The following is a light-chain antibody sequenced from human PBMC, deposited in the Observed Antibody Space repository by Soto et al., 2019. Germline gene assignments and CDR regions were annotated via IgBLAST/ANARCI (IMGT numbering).Light chain of an antibody. Sequence: QSALTQPPSASGTPGQRVAISCSGSSSNIGTNTVNWYQQLQGSAPQLLIYNTNQRPSGVPGRFSGSKSGASASLAISGLQSEDEADYYCAAWDGSLDVVLFGGGTKLTVL. CDR1: SSNIGTNT. CDR2: NTN. CDR3: AAWDGSLDVVL. J-gene: IGLJ2*01. V-gene: IGLV1-44*01.